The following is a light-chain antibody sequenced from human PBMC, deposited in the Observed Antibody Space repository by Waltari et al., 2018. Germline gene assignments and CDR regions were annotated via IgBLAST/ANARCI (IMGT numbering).Light chain of an antibody. CDR3: QQSYSTPPERT. CDR1: QSISSY. J-gene: IGKJ2*01. V-gene: IGKV1-39*01. CDR2: AAS. Sequence: DIQMTQSPSSLSASVGVRVTITYRASQSISSYLNWYQQKPGKAPKLLIYAASSLQSGVPSRFSGSGSGTDFTLTISSLQPEDFATYYCQQSYSTPPERTFGQGTKLEIK.